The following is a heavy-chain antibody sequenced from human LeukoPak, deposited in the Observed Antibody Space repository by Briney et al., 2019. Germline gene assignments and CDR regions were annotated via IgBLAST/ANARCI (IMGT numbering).Heavy chain of an antibody. J-gene: IGHJ3*02. V-gene: IGHV1-18*01. Sequence: ASVKVSCKASGYTFTSYGISWVRQAPGQGLEWMGWISAYNGNTNYAQKLQGRVTMTTDTSTSTAYMELRSLRSDDTAVYYCAREYSSSWYCAFDIWGQGTMVTVSS. D-gene: IGHD6-13*01. CDR3: AREYSSSWYCAFDI. CDR2: ISAYNGNT. CDR1: GYTFTSYG.